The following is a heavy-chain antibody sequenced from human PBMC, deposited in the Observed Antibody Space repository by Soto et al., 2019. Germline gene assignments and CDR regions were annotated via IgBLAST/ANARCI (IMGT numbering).Heavy chain of an antibody. J-gene: IGHJ4*02. D-gene: IGHD3-3*01. CDR2: VIPIFIIM. Sequence: QVQLVQAGAEVQKPGASVKVSCKASGGTLSHAAIDGVRLAPGQGLEWVGGVIPIFIIMKYAQKFQDRVTCTADDSTNTAYMELSSLTSEDTAVYYCARGRKIVGVVNFDDWGQGTLVTVSS. CDR3: ARGRKIVGVVNFDD. V-gene: IGHV1-69*01. CDR1: GGTLSHAA.